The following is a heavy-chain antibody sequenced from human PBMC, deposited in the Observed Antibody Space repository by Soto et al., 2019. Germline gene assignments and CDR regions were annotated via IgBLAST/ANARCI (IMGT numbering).Heavy chain of an antibody. J-gene: IGHJ5*02. D-gene: IGHD3-3*01. Sequence: EASVKVSCKASGYTFTSYAMHWVRQAPGQRLEWMGWINAGNGNTKYSQKFQGRVTITRDTSASTAYMELSSLRSEDTAVYYCARAYDFWSAFDPWGQGTLVTVSS. V-gene: IGHV1-3*01. CDR2: INAGNGNT. CDR1: GYTFTSYA. CDR3: ARAYDFWSAFDP.